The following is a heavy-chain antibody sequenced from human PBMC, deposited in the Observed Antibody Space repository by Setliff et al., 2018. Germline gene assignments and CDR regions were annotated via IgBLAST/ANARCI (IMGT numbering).Heavy chain of an antibody. J-gene: IGHJ4*02. CDR2: INEDGSDK. D-gene: IGHD6-25*01. Sequence: PGGSLRLSCAASGFTFRNNWMTWVRQAPGKGLEWVANINEDGSDKNHVDSVKGRFIISRDNAKSSLYLQLNSLRAEDTAVYYCARDTTSGWMLTNWGQGTLVTVSS. V-gene: IGHV3-7*03. CDR1: GFTFRNNW. CDR3: ARDTTSGWMLTN.